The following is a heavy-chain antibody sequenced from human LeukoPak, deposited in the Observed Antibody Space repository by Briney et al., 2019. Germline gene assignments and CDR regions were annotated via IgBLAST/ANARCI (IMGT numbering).Heavy chain of an antibody. CDR1: GGSISSGGYY. Sequence: SETLSLTCTVSGGSISSGGYYWSWICQHPGKGLEWIGYIYYSGSTYYNPSLKSRVTISVDTSKNQFSLKLSSVTAADTAVYYCARGDDLKAFDYWGQGTLVTVSS. V-gene: IGHV4-31*03. CDR2: IYYSGST. D-gene: IGHD2-21*02. J-gene: IGHJ4*02. CDR3: ARGDDLKAFDY.